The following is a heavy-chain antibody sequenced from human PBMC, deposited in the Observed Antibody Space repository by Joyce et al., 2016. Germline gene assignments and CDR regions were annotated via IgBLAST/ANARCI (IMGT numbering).Heavy chain of an antibody. CDR3: TRCRTPTTHPPDY. CDR1: GFTFGHYA. J-gene: IGHJ4*02. Sequence: QVQLLESGGGVVQPGTSLRLSCEASGFTFGHYAMHWVRQAPGKGLEWVAVTWSDGSTKSYADSVKGRFAVSKDNSQNKLFLQMNSLRDEDTAVYYCTRCRTPTTHPPDYWGPGTLVTVSS. D-gene: IGHD1-1*01. V-gene: IGHV3-33*01. CDR2: TWSDGSTK.